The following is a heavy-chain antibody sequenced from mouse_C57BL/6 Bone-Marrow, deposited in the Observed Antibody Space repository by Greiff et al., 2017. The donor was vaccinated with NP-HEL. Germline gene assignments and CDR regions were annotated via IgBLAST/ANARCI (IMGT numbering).Heavy chain of an antibody. CDR3: TRDSSYDWYFDV. Sequence: EVQRVESGEGLVKPGGSLKLSCAASGFTFSSYAMSWVRQTPEKRLEWVAYISSGGDYIYYADTVKGRFTISRDNARNTLYLQMSSLKSEDTAMYYCTRDSSYDWYFDVWGTGTTVTVSS. CDR2: ISSGGDYI. CDR1: GFTFSSYA. V-gene: IGHV5-9-1*02. D-gene: IGHD1-1*01. J-gene: IGHJ1*03.